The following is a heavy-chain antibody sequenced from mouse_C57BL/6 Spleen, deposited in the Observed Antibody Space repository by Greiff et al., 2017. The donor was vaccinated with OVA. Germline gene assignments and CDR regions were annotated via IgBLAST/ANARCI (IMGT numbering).Heavy chain of an antibody. CDR1: GFSLTSYG. CDR3: ATSYYYGSKGYWYFDV. Sequence: QVQLQQSGPGLVAPSQSLSITCTVSGFSLTSYGVHWVRQPPGKGLEWLVVIWSDGSTTYNSALKSRLSISKDNSKSQVFLKMNSLQTDDTAMYYCATSYYYGSKGYWYFDVWGTGTTVTVSS. J-gene: IGHJ1*03. D-gene: IGHD1-1*01. V-gene: IGHV2-6*03. CDR2: IWSDGST.